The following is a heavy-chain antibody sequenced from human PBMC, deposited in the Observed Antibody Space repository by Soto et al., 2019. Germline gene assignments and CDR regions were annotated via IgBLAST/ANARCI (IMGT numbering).Heavy chain of an antibody. V-gene: IGHV3-53*01. CDR2: IFTGDTT. Sequence: GGSLRLSCAASGFTVSSNYMSWVRQAPGKGLEWVSVIFTGDTTYYADSVKGRFTISRDSSKNTLYLQMNSLRAEDTAVYYCAREFYNSTDYFQYYFDYWGQGALVTVSS. J-gene: IGHJ4*02. D-gene: IGHD3-22*01. CDR3: AREFYNSTDYFQYYFDY. CDR1: GFTVSSNY.